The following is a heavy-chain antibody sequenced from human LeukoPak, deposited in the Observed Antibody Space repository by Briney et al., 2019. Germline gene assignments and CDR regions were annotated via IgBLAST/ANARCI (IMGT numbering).Heavy chain of an antibody. V-gene: IGHV3-7*03. J-gene: IGHJ4*02. CDR3: ARQRGYNYGDNDY. D-gene: IGHD5-18*01. CDR2: IKKDGSDK. Sequence: GGSLRLSCAASGFSFSNYWMSWVRQAPGKGLEWVANIKKDGSDKYYVDSVKGRFTISKDNAKNSLYLQMKSLRAEDMAVYYCARQRGYNYGDNDYWGQGTLVTVSS. CDR1: GFSFSNYW.